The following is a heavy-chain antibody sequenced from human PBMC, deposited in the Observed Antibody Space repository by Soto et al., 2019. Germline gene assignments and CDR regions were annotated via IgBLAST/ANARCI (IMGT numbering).Heavy chain of an antibody. CDR2: IDPSDSYI. D-gene: IGHD2-15*01. Sequence: GESLKISCKSSGYSLATYWITWVRQMPGKGLEGMGRIDPSDSYINYSPSFQGRVTISADKSLNTAYLQWSSLGASDTAMYYCARLGDCSGGSCFSRYYYHGMDVWGQGTTVTVSS. CDR1: GYSLATYW. CDR3: ARLGDCSGGSCFSRYYYHGMDV. V-gene: IGHV5-10-1*01. J-gene: IGHJ6*02.